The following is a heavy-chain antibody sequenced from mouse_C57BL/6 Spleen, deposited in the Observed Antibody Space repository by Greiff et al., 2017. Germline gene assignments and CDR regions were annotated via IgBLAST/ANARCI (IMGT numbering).Heavy chain of an antibody. CDR1: GFTFSDYY. V-gene: IGHV5-16*01. D-gene: IGHD3-3*01. CDR2: INYDGSST. Sequence: EVQLVESEGGLVQPGSSMKLSCTASGFTFSDYYMAWVRQVPEKGLEWVANINYDGSSTYYLDSLKSRFIISRDNAKNILYLQMSSLKSEDTATYYCARELGPYYFDYWGQGTTLTVSS. J-gene: IGHJ2*01. CDR3: ARELGPYYFDY.